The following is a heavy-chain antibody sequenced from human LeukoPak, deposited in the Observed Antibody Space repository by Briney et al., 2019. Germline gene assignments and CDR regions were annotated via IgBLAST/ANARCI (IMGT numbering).Heavy chain of an antibody. Sequence: GRSLRLSCAASGFTFDDYAMHWVRQAPGKGLEWVSGITWNSGSIAYADSVKGRFIISRDNAKNSLYLQMNSLRAEDTALYYCAKSSDGTGYYDVHDWGQGTLVTVSS. CDR1: GFTFDDYA. CDR2: ITWNSGSI. V-gene: IGHV3-9*01. CDR3: AKSSDGTGYYDVHD. J-gene: IGHJ4*02. D-gene: IGHD3-22*01.